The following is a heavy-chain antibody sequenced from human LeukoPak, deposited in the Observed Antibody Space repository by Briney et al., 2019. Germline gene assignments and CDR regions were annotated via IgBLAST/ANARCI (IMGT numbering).Heavy chain of an antibody. D-gene: IGHD3-22*01. Sequence: SETLSLTCTVSGGSISSGDYYWSWIRQPPGKGLEWIGEINHSGSTNYNPSLKSRVTISVDTSKNQFSLKLSSVTAADTAVYYCARLNYYDSSGTYWGQGTLVTVSS. CDR1: GGSISSGDYY. CDR3: ARLNYYDSSGTY. V-gene: IGHV4-39*07. CDR2: INHSGST. J-gene: IGHJ4*02.